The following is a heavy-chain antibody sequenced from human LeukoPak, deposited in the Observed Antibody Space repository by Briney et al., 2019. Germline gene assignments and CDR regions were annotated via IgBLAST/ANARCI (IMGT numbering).Heavy chain of an antibody. Sequence: SETLSLTCAVYGGSFSGYYWSWIRQPPGKGLEWIGEINHSGSTNYNPSLKSRVTISVDTSKNQFSLKLSSVTAADTAVYYCARGEYCSSTSCLFFDYWGQGTLVTVSS. D-gene: IGHD2-2*01. CDR1: GGSFSGYY. J-gene: IGHJ4*02. CDR2: INHSGST. CDR3: ARGEYCSSTSCLFFDY. V-gene: IGHV4-34*01.